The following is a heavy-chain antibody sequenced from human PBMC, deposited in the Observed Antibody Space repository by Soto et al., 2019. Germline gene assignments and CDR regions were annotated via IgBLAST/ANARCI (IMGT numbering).Heavy chain of an antibody. CDR1: GFSLSTSGVG. J-gene: IGHJ4*02. CDR2: IYWDDSK. D-gene: IGHD3-9*01. Sequence: QITLKESGPTLVRPTQTLTLTCAFSGFSLSTSGVGVGWIRQPPGKALEWLAGIYWDDSKHYSPSLRSRLTITKDTSKNQVVLTMTNMDPMDTGTYYCAHKGPEDWPLDYWGQGTLVTVSS. V-gene: IGHV2-5*02. CDR3: AHKGPEDWPLDY.